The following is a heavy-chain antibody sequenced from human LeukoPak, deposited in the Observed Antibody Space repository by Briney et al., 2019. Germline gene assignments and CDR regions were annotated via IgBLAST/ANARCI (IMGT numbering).Heavy chain of an antibody. D-gene: IGHD6-19*01. CDR1: GFTFSSYS. CDR2: ISSSSSYI. J-gene: IGHJ6*02. V-gene: IGHV3-21*01. CDR3: ARVRGSSGLDYYYYGMDV. Sequence: PGGSLRLSCAASGFTFSSYSMNWVRQAPGKGLEWVSSISSSSSYIYYADSVKGRFTISRDNAKNSLYLQMNSLRAEDTAVYYCARVRGSSGLDYYYYGMDVWGQGTMVTVSS.